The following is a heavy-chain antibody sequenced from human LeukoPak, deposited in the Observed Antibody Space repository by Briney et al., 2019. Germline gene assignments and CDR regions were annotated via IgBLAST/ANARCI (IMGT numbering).Heavy chain of an antibody. V-gene: IGHV4-4*07. Sequence: SETLSLTCTVSGGSISSYYWSWIRQPAGKGLEWIGRIYTSGSTNYNPSLKSRVTMSVDTSKNQSSLKLSSVTAADTAVYYCARDLGYSSGWYTDYFDYWGQGTLVTVSS. D-gene: IGHD6-19*01. CDR2: IYTSGST. J-gene: IGHJ4*02. CDR1: GGSISSYY. CDR3: ARDLGYSSGWYTDYFDY.